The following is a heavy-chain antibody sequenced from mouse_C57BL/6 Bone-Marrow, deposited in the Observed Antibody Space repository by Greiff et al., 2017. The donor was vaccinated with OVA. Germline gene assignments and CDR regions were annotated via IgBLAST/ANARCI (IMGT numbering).Heavy chain of an antibody. V-gene: IGHV5-17*01. J-gene: IGHJ1*03. D-gene: IGHD1-1*02. CDR1: GFTFSDYG. Sequence: DVKLVESGGGLVKPGGSLKLSCAASGFTFSDYGMHWVRQAPEKGLEWVAYISSGSSTIYYADTVKGRFTISRDNAKNTLFLQMTSLRSEDTAMYYCAIYYLDVWGTGTTVTVSS. CDR3: AIYYLDV. CDR2: ISSGSSTI.